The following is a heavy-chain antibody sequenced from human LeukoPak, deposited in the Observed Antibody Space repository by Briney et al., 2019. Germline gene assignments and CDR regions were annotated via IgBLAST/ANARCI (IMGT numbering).Heavy chain of an antibody. D-gene: IGHD3-16*02. CDR1: GGSITSDNYY. CDR3: ARRTFGGVIAY. V-gene: IGHV4-39*07. J-gene: IGHJ4*02. Sequence: SETLSLTCTVSGGSITSDNYYWGWIRQPPGKGLEWIGSIYYSGNTYYNPSLKSRVTISVDTSKTQFSLKLSSVTAADTAVYYCARRTFGGVIAYWGQGTLVTVSS. CDR2: IYYSGNT.